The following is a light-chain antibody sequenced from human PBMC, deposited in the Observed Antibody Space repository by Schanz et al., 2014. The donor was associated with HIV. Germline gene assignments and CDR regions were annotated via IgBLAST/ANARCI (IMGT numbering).Light chain of an antibody. V-gene: IGLV6-57*04. J-gene: IGLJ3*02. CDR2: GPD. Sequence: NFMLTQPHSVSESPGRTVAISCTRSSGSIAGDSVQWYQHRPGSAPTLVIRGPDQRPLDVPDRFSGSIDRSSNSASLIISRLETEDEADYFCHSSDGLKLGVFGGGTKLTVL. CDR1: SGSIAGDS. CDR3: HSSDGLKLGV.